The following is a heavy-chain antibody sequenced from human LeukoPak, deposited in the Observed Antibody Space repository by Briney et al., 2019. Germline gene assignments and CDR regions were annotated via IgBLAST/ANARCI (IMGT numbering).Heavy chain of an antibody. D-gene: IGHD4-17*01. V-gene: IGHV1-2*02. CDR1: GYTFTGYY. CDR2: INPNSGGT. J-gene: IGHJ2*01. Sequence: GASVKVSCKASGYTFTGYYMHWVRQAPGQGLEWIGWINPNSGGTNYAQKFQGRVTMTRDTSISTAYMELSSLRSEDTAVYYCATGLIGDPPHWYFDLWGRGTLVTVSS. CDR3: ATGLIGDPPHWYFDL.